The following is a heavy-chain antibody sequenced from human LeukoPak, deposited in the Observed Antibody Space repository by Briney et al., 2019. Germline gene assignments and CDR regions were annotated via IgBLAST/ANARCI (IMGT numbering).Heavy chain of an antibody. D-gene: IGHD3-10*01. CDR2: IFFTGRT. CDR1: GGSVNSGAYY. CDR3: ARDRASGMDY. V-gene: IGHV4-31*03. J-gene: IGHJ4*02. Sequence: SQTLSLTCTVSGGSVNSGAYYWSWIRQFPGKGLEWIGQIFFTGRTDYNPSLKSRLAISIDTSRDQFSLELNSVSAADTATYYCARDRASGMDYWGQGILVTVSS.